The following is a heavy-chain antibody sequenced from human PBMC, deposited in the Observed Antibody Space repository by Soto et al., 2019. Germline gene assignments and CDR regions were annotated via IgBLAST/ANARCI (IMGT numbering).Heavy chain of an antibody. J-gene: IGHJ6*02. Sequence: ASVKVSCKASGYTFTSYGISWVRQAPGQGLEWMGWISAYNGNTNYAQKLQGRVTMTTDTSTSTAYMELRSLRSDDTAVYYCARSGSRIAAAGTYYYYGMDVWGQATTVNVSS. CDR2: ISAYNGNT. V-gene: IGHV1-18*01. CDR3: ARSGSRIAAAGTYYYYGMDV. D-gene: IGHD6-13*01. CDR1: GYTFTSYG.